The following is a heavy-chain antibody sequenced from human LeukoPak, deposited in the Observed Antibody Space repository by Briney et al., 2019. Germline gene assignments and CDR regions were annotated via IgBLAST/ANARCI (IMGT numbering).Heavy chain of an antibody. Sequence: SETLSLTCTVPGGSISYYYWSWIRQPAGKGLEWIGRIYTSGSTNYNPSLKSRVTMSVDTSKNQFSLKLSSVTAADTAVYYCARSPDSTGYPYYFDFWGQGTLVTVSS. J-gene: IGHJ4*02. CDR2: IYTSGST. D-gene: IGHD3-22*01. V-gene: IGHV4-4*07. CDR3: ARSPDSTGYPYYFDF. CDR1: GGSISYYY.